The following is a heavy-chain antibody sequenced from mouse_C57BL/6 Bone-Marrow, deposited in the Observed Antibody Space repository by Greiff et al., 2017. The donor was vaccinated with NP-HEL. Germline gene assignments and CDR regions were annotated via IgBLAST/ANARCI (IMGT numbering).Heavy chain of an antibody. Sequence: VQVVESGPGLVQPSQSLSITCTVSGFSLTSYGVHWVRQSPGKGLEWLGVIWGGGSTDYNAAFISRLSISKDNSKSQVFFKMNSLQADDTAIYYCARKGVYGYDEAWFAYWGQGTLVTVSA. CDR1: GFSLTSYG. CDR2: IWGGGST. J-gene: IGHJ3*01. CDR3: ARKGVYGYDEAWFAY. V-gene: IGHV2-2*01. D-gene: IGHD2-2*01.